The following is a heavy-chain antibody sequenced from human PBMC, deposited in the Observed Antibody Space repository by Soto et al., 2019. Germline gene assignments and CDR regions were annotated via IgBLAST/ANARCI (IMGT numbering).Heavy chain of an antibody. V-gene: IGHV1-2*02. J-gene: IGHJ4*02. CDR1: GYPFTTYY. CDR3: ATDDYGIFPY. D-gene: IGHD3-10*01. CDR2: IDPRSGGT. Sequence: HVQLVQSGTEVKKPGASVRVSCMVSGYPFTTYYIHWVRQAPGQGLEWMGWIDPRSGGTVYEQKCQGRVTMTRDTSISTVYMDLSGLTSHDTALYSCATDDYGIFPYWGQGSLVTVSS.